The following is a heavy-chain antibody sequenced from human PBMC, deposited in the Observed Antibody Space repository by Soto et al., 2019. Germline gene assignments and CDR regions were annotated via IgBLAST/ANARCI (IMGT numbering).Heavy chain of an antibody. CDR3: AKDPSPQPTTLVTPGWFDP. D-gene: IGHD4-17*01. J-gene: IGHJ5*02. CDR1: GGSIRDGGYY. CDR2: IYYTGTT. V-gene: IGHV4-31*03. Sequence: SETLSLTGTLSGGSIRDGGYYWRWIRQHPGKGLEWIGYIYYTGTTYYNPSFKGRVIISVDLSKGRFSLKRSAGTAADTALYYRAKDPSPQPTTLVTPGWFDPWRQGILVIVSS.